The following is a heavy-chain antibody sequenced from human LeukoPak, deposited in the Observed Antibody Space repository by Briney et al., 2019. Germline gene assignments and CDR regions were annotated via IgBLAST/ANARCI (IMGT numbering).Heavy chain of an antibody. D-gene: IGHD2-15*01. CDR1: GGSISSYY. CDR3: ARDQKEDCSGGSCYPHPLNYYYYYYYMDV. CDR2: IYTSGST. V-gene: IGHV4-4*07. Sequence: SQTLSLTCTVSGGSISSYYWSWIRQPAGKGLEWIGRIYTSGSTNSNPSLKSRVAMSVDTSRNQFSLKLSSVTAADTAVYYCARDQKEDCSGGSCYPHPLNYYYYYYYMDVWGKGTTVTISS. J-gene: IGHJ6*03.